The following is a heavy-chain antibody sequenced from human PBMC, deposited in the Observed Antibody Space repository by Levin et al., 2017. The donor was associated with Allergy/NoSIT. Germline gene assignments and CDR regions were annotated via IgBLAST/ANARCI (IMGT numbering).Heavy chain of an antibody. V-gene: IGHV3-11*01. J-gene: IGHJ4*02. CDR1: GFTFSEHY. CDR3: AREAYYYDSTTYYTPNDY. Sequence: GGSLRLSCAASGFTFSEHYMSWIRQAPGKGLEWVSYISGDSSSIFYADSVKGRFTISRDNGKNSLYLQLNSLRAEDTAVYYCAREAYYYDSTTYYTPNDYWGQGTLVTVSS. D-gene: IGHD3-22*01. CDR2: ISGDSSSI.